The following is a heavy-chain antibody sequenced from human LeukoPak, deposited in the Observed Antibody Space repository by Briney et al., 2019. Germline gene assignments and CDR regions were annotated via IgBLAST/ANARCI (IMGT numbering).Heavy chain of an antibody. CDR2: ISSSSTYI. V-gene: IGHV3-21*01. D-gene: IGHD1-20*01. Sequence: GSLRLSCAASGFTFNSCSMNWVRQAPGKGLEWVSSISSSSTYIYYADSVKGRFTISRDNAKNSLYLQMNSLRAEDTAVYYCARVRITAVDYWGQGTLVTVSS. CDR3: ARVRITAVDY. J-gene: IGHJ4*02. CDR1: GFTFNSCS.